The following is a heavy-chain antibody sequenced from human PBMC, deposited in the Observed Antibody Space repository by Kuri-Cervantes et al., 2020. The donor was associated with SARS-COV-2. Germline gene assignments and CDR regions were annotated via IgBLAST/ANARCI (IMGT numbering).Heavy chain of an antibody. D-gene: IGHD4-17*01. CDR1: GFTFSSYA. J-gene: IGHJ4*02. CDR3: AKDQGGDYGDLPLDY. CDR2: ISGSGGST. V-gene: IGHV3-23*01. Sequence: GESLKISCAASGFTFSSYAMSWVRQAPGKGLEWVSAISGSGGSTYYADSVKGRFTISRDNSKNTLYLQMNSLRAEDTAIYYCAKDQGGDYGDLPLDYRGQGTLVTVSS.